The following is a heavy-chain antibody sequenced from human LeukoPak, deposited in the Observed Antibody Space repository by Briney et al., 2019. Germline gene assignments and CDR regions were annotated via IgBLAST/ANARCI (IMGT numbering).Heavy chain of an antibody. J-gene: IGHJ3*02. Sequence: ASVKVSCKASGGTFSSYAISWVRQAPGQGLEWMGRIIPILGIANYAQKFQGRVTITADKSTSTAYMELSSLRSEDTAVYYCARDTITMVRGVIIHDAFDIWGQGTMVTVSS. V-gene: IGHV1-69*04. D-gene: IGHD3-10*01. CDR2: IIPILGIA. CDR1: GGTFSSYA. CDR3: ARDTITMVRGVIIHDAFDI.